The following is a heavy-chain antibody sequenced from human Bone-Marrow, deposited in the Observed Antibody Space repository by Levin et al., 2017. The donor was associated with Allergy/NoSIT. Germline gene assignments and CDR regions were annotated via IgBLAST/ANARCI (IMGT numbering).Heavy chain of an antibody. CDR1: GFTFSSYA. V-gene: IGHV3-23*01. D-gene: IGHD3-10*01. CDR2: ISGSGGST. Sequence: GESLKISCAASGFTFSSYAMSWVRQAPGKGLEWVSAISGSGGSTYYADSVKGRFTISRDNSKNTLYLQMNSLRAEDTAVYYCAKAGTYYYGSGSRHQPGYYFDYWGQGTLVTVSS. J-gene: IGHJ4*02. CDR3: AKAGTYYYGSGSRHQPGYYFDY.